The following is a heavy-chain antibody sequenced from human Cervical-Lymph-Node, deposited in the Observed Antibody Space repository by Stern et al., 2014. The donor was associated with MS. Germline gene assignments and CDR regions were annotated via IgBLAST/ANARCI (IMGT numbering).Heavy chain of an antibody. Sequence: QVQLVESGGGLVKPGGSLRLTCTASGFTFSDYYLSWIRQAPGKGLEWVSYISISRTTIYYEDSVKGRFTISRDKNSLFLQMNSLRAEDTAVYYCSRSPQRPRYPYGYYHYGMDVWGRGTTVTVSS. V-gene: IGHV3-11*01. CDR2: ISISRTTI. CDR3: SRSPQRPRYPYGYYHYGMDV. D-gene: IGHD5-18*01. J-gene: IGHJ6*02. CDR1: GFTFSDYY.